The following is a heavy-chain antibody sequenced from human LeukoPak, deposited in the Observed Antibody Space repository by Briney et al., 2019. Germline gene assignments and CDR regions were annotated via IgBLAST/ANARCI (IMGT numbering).Heavy chain of an antibody. CDR3: ARGDYYDSSGYYYVLAY. J-gene: IGHJ4*02. V-gene: IGHV3-7*03. CDR1: GFTFSSYW. D-gene: IGHD3-22*01. CDR2: INHNGNVN. Sequence: GGSLRLSCAASGFTFSSYWMNWARQAPGKGLEWVASINHNGNVNYYVDSVKGRFTISRDNAKNSLYLQMSNLRAEDTAVYFCARGDYYDSSGYYYVLAYWGQGTLVTVSS.